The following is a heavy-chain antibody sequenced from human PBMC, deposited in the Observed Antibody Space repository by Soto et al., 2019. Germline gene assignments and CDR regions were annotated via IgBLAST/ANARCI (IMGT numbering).Heavy chain of an antibody. D-gene: IGHD2-2*01. CDR1: GFTFSSYA. Sequence: GGSLRLSCAASGFTFSSYAMSWVRQAPGKGLEWVSAISGSGGSTYYADSVKGRFTISRDNSKNTLYLQMNSLRAEDTAVYYCARGDLGYCISSSCYGYYYYGMDVWGQGTTVTVSS. CDR2: ISGSGGST. V-gene: IGHV3-23*01. CDR3: ARGDLGYCISSSCYGYYYYGMDV. J-gene: IGHJ6*02.